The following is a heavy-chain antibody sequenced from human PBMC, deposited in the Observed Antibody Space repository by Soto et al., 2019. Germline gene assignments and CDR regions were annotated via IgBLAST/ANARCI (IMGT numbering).Heavy chain of an antibody. CDR3: AAMGTPVTGLYYFDS. V-gene: IGHV4-30-4*01. J-gene: IGHJ4*02. D-gene: IGHD4-17*01. Sequence: QVQLQESGPGLVKPSQTLSLTCTVSGGSISSGNYYWSWIRQPPGKGLGWIGFISYSGTTQYSASLRSRVSISVDTSKKQFSLVLSSVTAADTAVYYCAAMGTPVTGLYYFDSWGQETLVTVSS. CDR2: ISYSGTT. CDR1: GGSISSGNYY.